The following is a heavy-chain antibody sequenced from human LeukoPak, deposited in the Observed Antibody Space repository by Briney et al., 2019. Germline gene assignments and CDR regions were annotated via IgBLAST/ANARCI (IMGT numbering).Heavy chain of an antibody. CDR3: ARDFPLVRGVITP. V-gene: IGHV3-21*01. J-gene: IGHJ5*02. Sequence: PGGSLRLSCAASGFTFSSYSMNWVRQAPGKGLEWVSSISSSSSYIYYADSVKGRFTISRDNAKNSLYLQMNSLRAEDTAVYYCARDFPLVRGVITPWGQGTLVTVSS. D-gene: IGHD3-10*01. CDR2: ISSSSSYI. CDR1: GFTFSSYS.